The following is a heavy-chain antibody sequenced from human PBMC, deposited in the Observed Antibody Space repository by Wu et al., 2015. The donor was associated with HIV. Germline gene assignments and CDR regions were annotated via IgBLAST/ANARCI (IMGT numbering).Heavy chain of an antibody. J-gene: IGHJ4*02. CDR3: ASDPGW. D-gene: IGHD2-15*01. CDR1: GYTFSGHY. V-gene: IGHV1-2*02. Sequence: QVQLVQSGAEVKKPRASVKVSCKASGYTFSGHYMHWVRQAPGQGLEWMGWINPNNGGTNYVQKFQGRVTMTRDTSISTAYLELSRLRSDDTAVYYCASDPGWWGQGTLVTVSS. CDR2: INPNNGGT.